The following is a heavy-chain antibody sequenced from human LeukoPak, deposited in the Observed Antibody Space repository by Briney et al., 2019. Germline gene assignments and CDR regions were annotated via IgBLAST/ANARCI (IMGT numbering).Heavy chain of an antibody. Sequence: ASVKVSCKASGYTFTSYGISWVRQAPGQGLEWMGWISAYNGNTNYAQKLQGRVTMTTDTPTSTAYMELRSLRSDDTAVYYCARDEVLRYFDWLSPFDYWGQGTLVTVSS. V-gene: IGHV1-18*01. CDR2: ISAYNGNT. CDR3: ARDEVLRYFDWLSPFDY. J-gene: IGHJ4*02. D-gene: IGHD3-9*01. CDR1: GYTFTSYG.